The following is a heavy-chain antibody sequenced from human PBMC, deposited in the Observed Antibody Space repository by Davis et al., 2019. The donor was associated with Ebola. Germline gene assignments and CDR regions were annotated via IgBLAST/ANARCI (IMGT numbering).Heavy chain of an antibody. J-gene: IGHJ6*02. D-gene: IGHD3-10*01. CDR1: GVSFSGYY. CDR3: ARDIRIDTMVQGVRYYYYYGMDV. Sequence: GSLRLSCAVYGVSFSGYYWSWIRQPPGKGLEWIGEINHSGSTNYNPSLKSRVTISVDTSKNQFSLKLSSVTAADTAVYYCARDIRIDTMVQGVRYYYYYGMDVWGQGTTVTVSS. CDR2: INHSGST. V-gene: IGHV4-34*01.